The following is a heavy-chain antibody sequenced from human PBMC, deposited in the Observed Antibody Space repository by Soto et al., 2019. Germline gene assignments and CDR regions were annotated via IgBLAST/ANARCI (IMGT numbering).Heavy chain of an antibody. CDR2: ISHSGST. CDR1: GASISSSDW. J-gene: IGHJ4*02. CDR3: ARAYDRTVSPARYFDF. V-gene: IGHV4-4*02. Sequence: QVQLQESGPGLAKPSGTLSLTCAVSGASISSSDWWTWVRQPPGKGLEWIGEISHSGSTNYSPSLRGRVTISVDKSKNQFSLKLTSVPAADTAVYYCARAYDRTVSPARYFDFWGQGTLVTVSS. D-gene: IGHD3-22*01.